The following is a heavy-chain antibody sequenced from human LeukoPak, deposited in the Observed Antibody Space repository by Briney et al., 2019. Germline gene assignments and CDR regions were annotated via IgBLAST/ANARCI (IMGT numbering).Heavy chain of an antibody. CDR1: GFIFSAYA. J-gene: IGHJ4*02. Sequence: GSLSLSCAASGFIFSAYAMSWVRQAPGQGLEWVSVIGTGGETHYADSVRGRFTISRSNFKNTLYLQMNSLRAEDTAVYYCAKRVTVTTKYFDSWGQGTLVTVSS. V-gene: IGHV3-23*01. CDR3: AKRVTVTTKYFDS. D-gene: IGHD4-17*01. CDR2: IGTGGET.